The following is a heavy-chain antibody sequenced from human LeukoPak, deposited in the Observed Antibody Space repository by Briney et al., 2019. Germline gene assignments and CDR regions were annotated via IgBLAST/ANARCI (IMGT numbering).Heavy chain of an antibody. J-gene: IGHJ6*02. V-gene: IGHV1-8*01. CDR3: ARGAKYSSSWYSFGSYYYYYGMDV. CDR2: MNPNSGNT. CDR1: RYTFTSYD. D-gene: IGHD6-13*01. Sequence: ASLKVSCKASRYTFTSYDINWVRPATGQRGERMAWMNPNSGNTDYAQKFQGRVTMTTNTSISTAYMELSSLRSEDTAVYYCARGAKYSSSWYSFGSYYYYYGMDVWGQGTTVTVSS.